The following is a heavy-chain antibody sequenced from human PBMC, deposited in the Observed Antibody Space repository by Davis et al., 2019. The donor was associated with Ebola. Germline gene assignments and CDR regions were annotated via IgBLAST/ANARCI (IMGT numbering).Heavy chain of an antibody. Sequence: SETLSLTCTVSGGSIISYYWSWIRQPPGKGLEWIGYIYYSGSTNYNPSLKSRVTISADTSKNQFSLKLSSVTAADTAVYYCARVGPYSSGWYLDYWGQGTLVTVSS. V-gene: IGHV4-59*01. CDR2: IYYSGST. CDR1: GGSIISYY. D-gene: IGHD6-19*01. CDR3: ARVGPYSSGWYLDY. J-gene: IGHJ4*02.